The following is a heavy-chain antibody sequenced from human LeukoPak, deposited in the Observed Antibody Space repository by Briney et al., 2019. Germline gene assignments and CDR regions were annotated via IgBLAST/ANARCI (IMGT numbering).Heavy chain of an antibody. J-gene: IGHJ4*02. D-gene: IGHD5-12*01. CDR3: AKDQRPDSGYDIDY. V-gene: IGHV3-23*01. Sequence: GGSLRLSCAASGFTFSTYSMNWVRQAPRKGLEWVSVIFPNGGTTYYADSVKGRFTISRGNSKNTLYLQMDSLRAEDTAVYYCAKDQRPDSGYDIDYWGQGTLVTVSS. CDR1: GFTFSTYS. CDR2: IFPNGGTT.